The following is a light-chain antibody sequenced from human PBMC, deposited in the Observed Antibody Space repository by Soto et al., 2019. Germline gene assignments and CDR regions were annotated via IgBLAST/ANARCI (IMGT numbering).Light chain of an antibody. J-gene: IGKJ4*01. CDR1: QSVRNNY. CDR3: QRYGSSPLT. Sequence: EIVLTQSPGTLSLSPGERATLSCRASQSVRNNYLAWYQQRPGQAPRLLIYGASSRATGIPARFSGSGSETDFTRTIRRLEPEDFVVFYCQRYGSSPLTFGGGTKVEIK. V-gene: IGKV3-20*01. CDR2: GAS.